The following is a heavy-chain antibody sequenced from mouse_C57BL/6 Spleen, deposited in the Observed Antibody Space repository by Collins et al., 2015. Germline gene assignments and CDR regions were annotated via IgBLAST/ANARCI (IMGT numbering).Heavy chain of an antibody. CDR2: IYPGDGDT. D-gene: IGHD2-3*01. J-gene: IGHJ4*01. V-gene: IGHV1-82*01. CDR3: ARIYDGYPYAMDY. Sequence: QVQLQQSGPELVKPGASVKISCKASGYTFSNSWMNWVKQRPGKGLEWIGRIYPGDGDTNYNGNFKGKATLTADKSSSTAYMQLSSLTSEDSAVYFCARIYDGYPYAMDYWGQGTSVTVSS. CDR1: GYTFSNSW.